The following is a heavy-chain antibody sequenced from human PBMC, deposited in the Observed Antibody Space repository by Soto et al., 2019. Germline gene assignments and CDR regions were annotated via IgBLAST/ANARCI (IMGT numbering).Heavy chain of an antibody. D-gene: IGHD3-22*01. CDR2: INHSGST. CDR3: ARLGWQYDKNDY. V-gene: IGHV4-34*01. J-gene: IGHJ4*02. Sequence: SGTLSLTGAVDGGVFSGYYRRWIHQPPGKGLEWIGEINHSGSTNYNPSLKSRVTISVDTSKNQFSLKLSSVTAADTAVYYCARLGWQYDKNDYWGQGTLVTVSS. CDR1: GGVFSGYY.